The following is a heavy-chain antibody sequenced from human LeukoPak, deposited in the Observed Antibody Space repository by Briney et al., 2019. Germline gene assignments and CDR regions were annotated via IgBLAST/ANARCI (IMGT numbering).Heavy chain of an antibody. CDR2: IIPIFGTA. Sequence: SVKVSCKASGGTFSSYAISWVRQAPGQGLEWMGGIIPIFGTANYAQKFQGRVTITTDGSTSTAYMELSSLRSEDTAVYYCARELVVVPAAQTDAFDIWGQGTMVTVSS. D-gene: IGHD2-2*01. J-gene: IGHJ3*02. CDR3: ARELVVVPAAQTDAFDI. CDR1: GGTFSSYA. V-gene: IGHV1-69*05.